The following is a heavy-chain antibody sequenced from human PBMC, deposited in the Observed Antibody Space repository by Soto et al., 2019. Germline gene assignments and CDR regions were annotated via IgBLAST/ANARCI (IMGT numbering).Heavy chain of an antibody. Sequence: QVQLVQSGGEVKKPGASVKVSCKTSGYTFTTYGISWVRQAPGQGLEWVGWISAYSGKTHYAQKFQGKVTMTTDTSTNTAYLELRSLRSDDTAVYYCARDLYLGEHQYWGQGTLVTVSS. CDR3: ARDLYLGEHQY. V-gene: IGHV1-18*01. CDR1: GYTFTTYG. CDR2: ISAYSGKT. D-gene: IGHD3-16*01. J-gene: IGHJ4*02.